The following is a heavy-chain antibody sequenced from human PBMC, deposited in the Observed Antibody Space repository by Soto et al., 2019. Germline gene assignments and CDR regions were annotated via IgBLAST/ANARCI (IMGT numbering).Heavy chain of an antibody. J-gene: IGHJ6*03. CDR3: ASRAAAGTGVLLDYYYYYMDV. CDR1: SGSISSSNW. Sequence: SETLSLTCAVSSGSISSSNWWSWVRQPPGKGLEWIGEIYHSGSTNYNPSLKSRVTISVDKSKNQFSLKLSSVTAADTAVYYCASRAAAGTGVLLDYYYYYMDVWGKGTTVTVSS. V-gene: IGHV4-4*02. CDR2: IYHSGST. D-gene: IGHD6-13*01.